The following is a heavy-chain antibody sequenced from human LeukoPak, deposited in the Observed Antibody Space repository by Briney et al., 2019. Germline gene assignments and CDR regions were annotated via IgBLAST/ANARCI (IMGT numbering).Heavy chain of an antibody. CDR1: GGSISSSSYY. CDR3: ARRELYCSGGSCYQPLQFDY. D-gene: IGHD2-15*01. CDR2: IYYSGST. J-gene: IGHJ4*02. V-gene: IGHV4-39*01. Sequence: SETLSLTRTVSGGSISSSSYYWGWIRQPPGKGLEWIGSIYYSGSTYYNPSLKSRVTISVDTSKNQFSLKLSSVTAADTAVYYCARRELYCSGGSCYQPLQFDYWGQGTLVTVSS.